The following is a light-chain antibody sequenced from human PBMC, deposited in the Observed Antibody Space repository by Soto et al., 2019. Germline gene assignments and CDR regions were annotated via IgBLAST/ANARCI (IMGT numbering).Light chain of an antibody. CDR3: QQXNSYPLT. CDR1: QSISXW. Sequence: DIPMTQSPSTLSASVGXRVTIXCXASQSISXWLAWYQQKPGKAPNLLIYKASSLESGVPSRFSGSGSGTEFTLTISSLQPDXXATXXXQQXNSYPLTFGGGTKVEIK. CDR2: KAS. V-gene: IGKV1-5*03. J-gene: IGKJ4*01.